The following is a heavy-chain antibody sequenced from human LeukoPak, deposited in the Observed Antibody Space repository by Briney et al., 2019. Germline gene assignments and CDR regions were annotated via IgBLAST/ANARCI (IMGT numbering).Heavy chain of an antibody. CDR2: MSSSGST. D-gene: IGHD6-13*01. CDR3: ARENSGAAARFFDY. CDR1: GGSISSYY. J-gene: IGHJ4*02. Sequence: PSETLSLTCTVSGGSISSYYWSCIRQPAAKGLEWIGRMSSSGSTNYNPSLKSRVTMSVDTSKNQFSLNLTSVTAADTAVYYCARENSGAAARFFDYWGQGTLVTVSS. V-gene: IGHV4-4*07.